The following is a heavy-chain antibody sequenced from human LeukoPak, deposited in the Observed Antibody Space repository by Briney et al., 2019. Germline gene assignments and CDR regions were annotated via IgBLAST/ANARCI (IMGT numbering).Heavy chain of an antibody. D-gene: IGHD5-18*01. V-gene: IGHV1-69*13. J-gene: IGHJ4*02. CDR3: ARASSDDTSMATPFAY. CDR2: TIPIFGTA. Sequence: GASVKVSCKASGGTFSRYAISWVRQAPGQGPEWMGGTIPIFGTANYAQKFQGRVTITADESTSTAYMELSSLRSDDTAIYYCARASSDDTSMATPFAYWGQGSLVTVSS. CDR1: GGTFSRYA.